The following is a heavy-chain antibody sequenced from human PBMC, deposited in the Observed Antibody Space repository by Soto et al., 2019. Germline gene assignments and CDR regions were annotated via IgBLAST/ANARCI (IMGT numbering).Heavy chain of an antibody. CDR2: IIPILGIA. J-gene: IGHJ4*02. CDR1: GGTFSSYT. D-gene: IGHD3-22*01. CDR3: ARGLSDFYDSCGYYPCDY. V-gene: IGHV1-69*02. Sequence: QVQLVQSGAEVKKPGSSVKVSCKASGGTFSSYTISWVRQAPGQGLEWMGRIIPILGIANYAQKFQGRVTITADKSTSTAYMELSSLRSEDTAVYYCARGLSDFYDSCGYYPCDYWGQGTLVTVSS.